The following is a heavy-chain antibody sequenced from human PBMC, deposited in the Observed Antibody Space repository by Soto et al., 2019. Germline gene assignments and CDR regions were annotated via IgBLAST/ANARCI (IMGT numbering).Heavy chain of an antibody. CDR3: ARDITGYGLVRGVYYYYGMDV. V-gene: IGHV3-33*01. Sequence: TGGSLRLSCAASGFTFSSYGMHWVRQAPGKGLEWVAVIWYDGSNKYYADSVKGRFTISRDNSKNTLYLQMNSLRAEDTAVYYCARDITGYGLVRGVYYYYGMDVWGLGTTVTVSS. CDR1: GFTFSSYG. D-gene: IGHD3-10*01. CDR2: IWYDGSNK. J-gene: IGHJ6*02.